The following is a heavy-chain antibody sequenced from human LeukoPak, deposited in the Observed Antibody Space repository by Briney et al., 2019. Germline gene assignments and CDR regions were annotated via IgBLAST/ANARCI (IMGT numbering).Heavy chain of an antibody. CDR3: ARAPRIAAAGKDYYYYYYMDV. CDR1: GFTVSSNY. Sequence: PGGSLRLSCAASGFTVSSNYMSWVRQAPGKGLEWVSVIYSGGSTYYADPVEGRFTISRDNSKNTLYLQMNSLRAEDTAVYYCARAPRIAAAGKDYYYYYYMDVWGKGTTVTVSS. D-gene: IGHD6-13*01. V-gene: IGHV3-53*01. J-gene: IGHJ6*03. CDR2: IYSGGST.